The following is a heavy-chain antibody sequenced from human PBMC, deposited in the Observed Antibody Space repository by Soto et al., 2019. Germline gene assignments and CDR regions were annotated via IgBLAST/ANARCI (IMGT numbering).Heavy chain of an antibody. V-gene: IGHV3-21*01. CDR2: ISSSSSYI. CDR1: GFTFSSYS. J-gene: IGHJ3*02. Sequence: GSLRLSCAASGFTFSSYSMNWVRQAPGKGLEWVSSISSSSSYIYYADSVKGRFTISRDNAKNSLYLPMNSLRAEDTAVYYCARDRRAPPGGSSGRLGAFDIWGQGTMVTVSS. D-gene: IGHD6-19*01. CDR3: ARDRRAPPGGSSGRLGAFDI.